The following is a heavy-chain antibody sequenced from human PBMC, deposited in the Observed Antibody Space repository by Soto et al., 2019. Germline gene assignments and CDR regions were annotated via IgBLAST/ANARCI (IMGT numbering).Heavy chain of an antibody. J-gene: IGHJ4*02. Sequence: PGGSLRLSCAASGFTFSSYSMNWVRQAPGKGLEWVSSISSSSSYIYYADSVKGRFAISRDNAKNSLYLQMNSLRAEDTAVYYCARDIGERRVYDFWSVDYYFDYWGQGTLVTVS. V-gene: IGHV3-21*01. CDR1: GFTFSSYS. CDR2: ISSSSSYI. CDR3: ARDIGERRVYDFWSVDYYFDY. D-gene: IGHD3-3*01.